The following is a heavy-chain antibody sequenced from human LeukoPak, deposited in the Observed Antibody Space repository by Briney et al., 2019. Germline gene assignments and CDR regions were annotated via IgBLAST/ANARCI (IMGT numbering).Heavy chain of an antibody. CDR1: GFIFSSSW. CDR3: LRGMDV. Sequence: PGGSLRLSCAASGFIFSSSWMNWVRQAPGKGLEWVANIKPDGSEKYYVDSVKGRFTISRDNAKNSVSLQMNSPRTEDTAVYYCLRGMDVWGQGTTVTVSS. J-gene: IGHJ6*02. V-gene: IGHV3-7*01. CDR2: IKPDGSEK.